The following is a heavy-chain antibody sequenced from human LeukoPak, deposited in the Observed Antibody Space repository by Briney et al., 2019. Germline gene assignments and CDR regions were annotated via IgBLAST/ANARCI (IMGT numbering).Heavy chain of an antibody. CDR3: ARAGVAVADRYFDY. J-gene: IGHJ4*02. Sequence: GGSPRLSCAASGFSVSSKYMSWVRQAPGKGLEWVSTIYSGGNTYYADSVKGRLTISRDNSKNTLYLQMSSLRAEDTAVYYCARAGVAVADRYFDYWRQGILVTVSS. V-gene: IGHV3-53*01. D-gene: IGHD6-19*01. CDR2: IYSGGNT. CDR1: GFSVSSKY.